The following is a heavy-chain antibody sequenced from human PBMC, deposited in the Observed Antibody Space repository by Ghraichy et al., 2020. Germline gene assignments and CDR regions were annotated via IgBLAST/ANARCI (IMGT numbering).Heavy chain of an antibody. V-gene: IGHV4-34*01. Sequence: YAVYGGSFSGYYWSWIRQPPGKGLEWIGEINHSGSTNYNPSLKSRVTISVDTSKNQFSLKLSSVTAADTAVYYCARGPVGILDYWGQGTLVTVSS. CDR2: INHSGST. CDR1: GGSFSGYY. J-gene: IGHJ4*02. CDR3: ARGPVGILDY. D-gene: IGHD2-21*01.